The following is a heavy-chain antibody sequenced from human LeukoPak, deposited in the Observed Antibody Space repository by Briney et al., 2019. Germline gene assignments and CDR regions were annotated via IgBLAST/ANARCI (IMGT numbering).Heavy chain of an antibody. D-gene: IGHD2-2*01. CDR2: ISSSSSYI. V-gene: IGHV3-21*01. Sequence: GGSLRLSCAASGFTFSSDSMNWVRQAPGKGLEWVSSISSSSSYIYYADSVKGRFTISRDNAKNSLYLQMNSLRAEDTAVYYCARVIVVVPAAQFFDYWGQGTLVTVSS. CDR3: ARVIVVVPAAQFFDY. J-gene: IGHJ4*02. CDR1: GFTFSSDS.